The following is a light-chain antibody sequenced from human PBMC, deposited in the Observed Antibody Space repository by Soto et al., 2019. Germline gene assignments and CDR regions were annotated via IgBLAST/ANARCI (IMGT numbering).Light chain of an antibody. Sequence: EIVMTQSPATLSVSPGNRVTLSCRASQTVSSNLAWYQQKPGQAPRLLIYAAFNRATGIPARFSGGGSGTESTLTISSLQYNDSAIYYCRQYENWPPWTFGQGTKV. J-gene: IGKJ1*01. CDR1: QTVSSN. CDR3: RQYENWPPWT. CDR2: AAF. V-gene: IGKV3-15*01.